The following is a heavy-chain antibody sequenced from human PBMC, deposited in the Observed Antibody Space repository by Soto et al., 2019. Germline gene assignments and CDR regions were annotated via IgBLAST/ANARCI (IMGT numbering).Heavy chain of an antibody. Sequence: PXVSLRLACVGSGFTFSTYSINWVRQAPGKGLEWVSSISSRSDIYYADSVKGRFTISRDNAKNSVSLQMNSLRAEDTAVYYCARAYTAWPLAYGLDVWGQRTTVTVSS. CDR1: GFTFSTYS. D-gene: IGHD2-2*02. J-gene: IGHJ6*02. CDR3: ARAYTAWPLAYGLDV. CDR2: ISSRSDI. V-gene: IGHV3-21*01.